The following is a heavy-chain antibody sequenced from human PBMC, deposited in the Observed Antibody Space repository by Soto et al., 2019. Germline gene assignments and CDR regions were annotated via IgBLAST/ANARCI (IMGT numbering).Heavy chain of an antibody. CDR1: GFTFSDFA. V-gene: IGHV3-23*01. D-gene: IGHD3-10*01. J-gene: IGHJ4*02. CDR2: IYGGGNGP. CDR3: AKMAGMDPWAYSFDY. Sequence: EAQVLESGGGLVQPGGSLRLSCAATGFTFSDFAMSWVRQAPGKGLEWVSRIYGGGNGPHYADSVKGRVTISRDNSKNTLYLQMNSLRAEDTAVYYCAKMAGMDPWAYSFDYWGQGTLVTVSS.